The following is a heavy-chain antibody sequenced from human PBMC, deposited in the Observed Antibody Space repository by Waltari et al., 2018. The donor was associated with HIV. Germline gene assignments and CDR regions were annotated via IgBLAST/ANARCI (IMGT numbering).Heavy chain of an antibody. CDR2: IPHTGGPT. J-gene: IGHJ2*01. CDR1: GGSISSNYYF. V-gene: IGHV4-39*01. D-gene: IGHD3-10*01. CDR3: ARQRGSGLWYFDL. Sequence: QSQLQESDPGLVKPSETLSLTCTVSGGSISSNYYFWAWVRQPPGKGLEWIGTIPHTGGPTNYNPSLKSRVIISVDTSNDQSSLRLNSMTATDTAVYYCARQRGSGLWYFDLWGRGTLVSVSS.